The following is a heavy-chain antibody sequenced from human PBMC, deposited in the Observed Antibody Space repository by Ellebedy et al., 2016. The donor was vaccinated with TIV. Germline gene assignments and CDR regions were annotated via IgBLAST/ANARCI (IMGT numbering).Heavy chain of an antibody. D-gene: IGHD6-13*01. J-gene: IGHJ5*02. V-gene: IGHV1-69*10. CDR3: ARGRLQLVKGTWFDP. Sequence: ASVKVSCKTSGYTFSSYAISWVRQAPGQGLEWMGWIIPILGIANYAQKFQGGVTITADKSTSTAYMELSSLRSEDTAVYYCARGRLQLVKGTWFDPWGQGTLVTVSS. CDR2: IIPILGIA. CDR1: GYTFSSYA.